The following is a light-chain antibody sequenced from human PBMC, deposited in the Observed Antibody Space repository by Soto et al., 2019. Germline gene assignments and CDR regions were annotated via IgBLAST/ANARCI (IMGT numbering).Light chain of an antibody. CDR1: QGLSNY. V-gene: IGKV1-27*01. CDR3: QQYNSAPYT. Sequence: DIQMTQSPSSLSASVGDRVTIACRASQGLSNYLAWYQQKPGKVPKLLIYAASTLRSGVPSRFSRSGSGTDFTLTISSLQPEDVATYYCQQYNSAPYTFGQGTKLEIK. CDR2: AAS. J-gene: IGKJ2*01.